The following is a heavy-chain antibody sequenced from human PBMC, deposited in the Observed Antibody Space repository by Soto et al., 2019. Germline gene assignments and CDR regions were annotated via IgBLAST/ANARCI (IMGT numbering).Heavy chain of an antibody. CDR1: GFTFGDHY. Sequence: QARLVESGGPLVKPGGSLRLSCAASGFTFGDHYMSWLRQAPGQGLEWLGYIGGRGSPQQYADSLKGRISNSRDNAKNSVSLQIESLRVEDTAVYYCARDVRGLGTVGTGLYYCDHWGQGTMVTVSS. D-gene: IGHD1-1*01. J-gene: IGHJ4*02. CDR2: IGGRGSPQ. V-gene: IGHV3-11*01. CDR3: ARDVRGLGTVGTGLYYCDH.